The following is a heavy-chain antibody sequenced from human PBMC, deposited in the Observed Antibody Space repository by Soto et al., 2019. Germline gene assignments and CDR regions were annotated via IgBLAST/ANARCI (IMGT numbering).Heavy chain of an antibody. D-gene: IGHD4-4*01. Sequence: PSETLSLTCTVSGGSISSGGYYWSWIRQHPGKGLKWIGYIYYSGSTYYIPSLKSRVTISVDTSKIQFSLKLSSVTAADTAVYYCARVAHPLYDYSNYYFDYWGQGTLVTVSS. J-gene: IGHJ4*02. CDR2: IYYSGST. CDR3: ARVAHPLYDYSNYYFDY. V-gene: IGHV4-31*03. CDR1: GGSISSGGYY.